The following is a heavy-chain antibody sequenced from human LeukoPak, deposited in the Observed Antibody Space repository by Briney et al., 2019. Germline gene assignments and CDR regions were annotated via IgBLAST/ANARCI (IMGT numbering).Heavy chain of an antibody. CDR1: GFTFSSYW. D-gene: IGHD3-16*01. CDR2: IKQEGSEK. J-gene: IGHJ4*02. CDR3: AKQRYGGEDY. V-gene: IGHV3-7*01. Sequence: PGGSLRLSCAASGFTFSSYWMSWVRQAPGKGLEWVANIKQEGSEKYYVDSLKGRFTISRDNAKNSLYLQMNSLRAEDTAVYYCAKQRYGGEDYWGQGTLVTVSS.